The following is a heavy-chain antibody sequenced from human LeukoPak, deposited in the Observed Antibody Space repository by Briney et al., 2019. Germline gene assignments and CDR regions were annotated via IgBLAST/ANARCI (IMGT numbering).Heavy chain of an antibody. CDR1: GFTFSSYW. J-gene: IGHJ5*02. CDR3: ARELASGS. V-gene: IGHV3-74*01. Sequence: GGSLRLSCAASGFTFSSYWMHWVRQAQGKGLVWVSRIKSDGSSATYADSVKGRFTISRDNAKSTLYLQMNSLRTEDTAVYYCARELASGSWGQGTLVTVSS. D-gene: IGHD5-12*01. CDR2: IKSDGSSA.